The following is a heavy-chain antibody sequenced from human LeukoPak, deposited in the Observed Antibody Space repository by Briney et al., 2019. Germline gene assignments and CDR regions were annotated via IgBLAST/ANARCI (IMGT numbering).Heavy chain of an antibody. J-gene: IGHJ6*02. CDR2: IWYDGSNK. CDR3: ARDSGSRGGDYYYGMDV. D-gene: IGHD1-26*01. Sequence: GGSLRLSCAASGFTFSSYGMHWVRQAPGKGLEWVAVIWYDGSNKYYADSVKGRFTISRDNSKNTLYLQMNSLRAEDTAVYYCARDSGSRGGDYYYGMDVWGQGTTVTVSS. V-gene: IGHV3-33*01. CDR1: GFTFSSYG.